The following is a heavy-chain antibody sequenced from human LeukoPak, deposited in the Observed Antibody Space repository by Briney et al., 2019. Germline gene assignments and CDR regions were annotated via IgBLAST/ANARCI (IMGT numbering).Heavy chain of an antibody. D-gene: IGHD6-13*01. J-gene: IGHJ5*02. CDR2: ISAYNGHT. Sequence: GASVKVSCKASGYTFTSYGISWVRQAPGQGLEWMGWISAYNGHTNYAQQLQRRVTMPTDPSTSTAYMELRSLRSDDTAVYYCARVGYEQQRVSGWFDPWGQGTLVTVSS. V-gene: IGHV1-18*01. CDR3: ARVGYEQQRVSGWFDP. CDR1: GYTFTSYG.